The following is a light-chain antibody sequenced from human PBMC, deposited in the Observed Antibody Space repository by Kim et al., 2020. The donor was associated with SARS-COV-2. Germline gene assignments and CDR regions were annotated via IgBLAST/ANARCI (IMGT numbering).Light chain of an antibody. J-gene: IGKJ1*01. CDR3: QNPRT. V-gene: IGKV1-5*03. CDR1: QNIEPW. Sequence: SPLSASVGDRVTITCRASQNIEPWMAWYQQNPGNAPKLLIYQASKLESGVPSRFSGSGYGTEFTLTINSLQPDDIATYYCQNPRTFGQGAKVDIK. CDR2: QAS.